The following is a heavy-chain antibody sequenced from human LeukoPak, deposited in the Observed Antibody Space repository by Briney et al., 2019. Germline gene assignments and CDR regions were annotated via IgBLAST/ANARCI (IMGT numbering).Heavy chain of an antibody. J-gene: IGHJ4*02. V-gene: IGHV1-69*13. CDR1: GGTFSSYA. D-gene: IGHD4/OR15-4a*01. CDR3: RANLRDFDY. Sequence: ASVKVSCKASGGTFSSYAISWVRQAPGQGLEWMGGIVPIFGTANYAQKFQGRVTITADESTSTAYMELSSLRSEDTAVYYCRANLRDFDYWGQGTLVTVSS. CDR2: IVPIFGTA.